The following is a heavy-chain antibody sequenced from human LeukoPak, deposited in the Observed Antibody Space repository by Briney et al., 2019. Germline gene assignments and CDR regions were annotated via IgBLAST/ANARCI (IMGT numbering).Heavy chain of an antibody. V-gene: IGHV4-61*01. CDR1: GVSVSCGSYY. Sequence: SETLSLTCTVSGVSVSCGSYYWSWIRQPPGKGLEWIGYIYYGGSTNYNPSLKSRVTISVDTSKNQFSLKLSSVTAADTAVYYCARGPIFGPWGQGTLVTVSS. J-gene: IGHJ5*02. CDR3: ARGPIFGP. D-gene: IGHD3-9*01. CDR2: IYYGGST.